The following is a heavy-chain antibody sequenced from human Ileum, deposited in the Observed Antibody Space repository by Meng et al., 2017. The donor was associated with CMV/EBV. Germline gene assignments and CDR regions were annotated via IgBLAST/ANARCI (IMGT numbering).Heavy chain of an antibody. CDR2: IYYTGKT. CDR1: GDSMTNYY. D-gene: IGHD2-21*02. V-gene: IGHV4-59*01. CDR3: ARARPSRLLFDY. J-gene: IGHJ4*02. Sequence: SETLSLTCTVSGDSMTNYYWGWIRQPPGKGLEWLAYIYYTGKTNYNASLESRSTISVDTSKNQFSLKLNSVTAADTAIYYCARARPSRLLFDYWGQGMLVTVSS.